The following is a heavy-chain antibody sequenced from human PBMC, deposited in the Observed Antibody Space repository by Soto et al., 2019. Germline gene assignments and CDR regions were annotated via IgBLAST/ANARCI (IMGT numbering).Heavy chain of an antibody. J-gene: IGHJ4*02. D-gene: IGHD3-10*01. CDR2: ISAYNGNT. CDR3: ARDLKPELLGSGSFPRLIFDY. CDR1: GYTFTSYG. Sequence: ASVKVSCKASGYTFTSYGISWVRQAPGQGLEWMGWISAYNGNTNYAQKLQGRVTMTTDTSTSTAYMELRSLRSDDTAVYYCARDLKPELLGSGSFPRLIFDYWGQGTLVTVSS. V-gene: IGHV1-18*01.